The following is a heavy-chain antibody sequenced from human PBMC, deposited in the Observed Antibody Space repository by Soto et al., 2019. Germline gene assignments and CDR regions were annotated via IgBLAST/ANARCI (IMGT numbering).Heavy chain of an antibody. Sequence: QVQLVESGGGVVQPGRSLRLSCAASGFTFSSYGMHWVRQATGKGLEWVAVISYDGSNKYYADSVKGRFTISRDNSKNTLYLQMNSLRAEDTAVYYCAKSDLVLKGWGQGTLVTVSS. D-gene: IGHD2-8*01. CDR3: AKSDLVLKG. V-gene: IGHV3-30*18. CDR2: ISYDGSNK. CDR1: GFTFSSYG. J-gene: IGHJ4*02.